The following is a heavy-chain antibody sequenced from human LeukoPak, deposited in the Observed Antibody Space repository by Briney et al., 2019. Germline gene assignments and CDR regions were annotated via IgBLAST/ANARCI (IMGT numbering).Heavy chain of an antibody. J-gene: IGHJ5*02. Sequence: TGGSLRLSCAASGFTFSSYAMSWVRQAPGKGLEWVSAISGSGGSTYYADSVKCRFTISRDNSKNTLYRQMNSLRAEDTAVYYCAKGLYDSGGYVRLNWFDPWGQGTLVTVSS. CDR2: ISGSGGST. CDR1: GFTFSSYA. CDR3: AKGLYDSGGYVRLNWFDP. V-gene: IGHV3-23*01. D-gene: IGHD3-22*01.